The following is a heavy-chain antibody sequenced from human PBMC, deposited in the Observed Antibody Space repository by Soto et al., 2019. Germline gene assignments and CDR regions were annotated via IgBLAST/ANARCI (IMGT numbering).Heavy chain of an antibody. CDR3: GRRGGSWPGYYSPARDV. V-gene: IGHV4-31*03. D-gene: IGHD3-16*01. Sequence: SETLSLTCSVSSDSMNSGGYYWSWIRQHPGKGLEWIGYIYSNGDTYYNPSLKSRVTISVDTSKKQFSLNLTSVTAADTAVYYWGRRGGSWPGYYSPARDVGGKGTPATVSS. J-gene: IGHJ6*04. CDR2: IYSNGDT. CDR1: SDSMNSGGYY.